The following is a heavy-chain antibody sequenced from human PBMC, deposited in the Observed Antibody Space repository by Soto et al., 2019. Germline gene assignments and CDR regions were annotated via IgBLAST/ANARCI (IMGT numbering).Heavy chain of an antibody. V-gene: IGHV1-69*02. CDR1: GGTFNRYT. CDR2: IIPMFGIA. CDR3: ASAANYDFWSGYPNNWFDP. Sequence: ASVKVSCKGSGGTFNRYTITWVRQAPGQGLEWMGRIIPMFGIASYAQNFQGRVTITADKSTSTAYMELSSLRSEDTAVYYCASAANYDFWSGYPNNWFDPWGQGTLVTVSS. J-gene: IGHJ5*02. D-gene: IGHD3-3*01.